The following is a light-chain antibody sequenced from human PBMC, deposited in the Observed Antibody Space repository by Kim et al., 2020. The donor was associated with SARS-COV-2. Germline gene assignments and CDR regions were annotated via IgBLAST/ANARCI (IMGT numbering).Light chain of an antibody. CDR1: KLGDKY. Sequence: SLSPGQTASITCSGDKLGDKYASWYQQKPGQSPVLVIYQDSKRPSGIPERFSGSNSGNTATLTISGTQAMDEADYYCQAWDSSTVLFGGGTQLTVL. CDR2: QDS. J-gene: IGLJ2*01. V-gene: IGLV3-1*01. CDR3: QAWDSSTVL.